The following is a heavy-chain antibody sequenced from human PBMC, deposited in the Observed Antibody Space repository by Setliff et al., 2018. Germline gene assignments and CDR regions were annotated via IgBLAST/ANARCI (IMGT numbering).Heavy chain of an antibody. CDR2: INDSGTT. V-gene: IGHV4-34*01. CDR3: RYWSGYYNNDY. D-gene: IGHD3-3*01. Sequence: PSETLSLTCTVYGGSFSNYYWGWIRQSPGKGLEWIGEINDSGTTNYSPSLKSRLTISVDASTNQFSLKLYSVTAADTAVYYCRYWSGYYNNDYWGQGTLVTSPQ. CDR1: GGSFSNYY. J-gene: IGHJ4*02.